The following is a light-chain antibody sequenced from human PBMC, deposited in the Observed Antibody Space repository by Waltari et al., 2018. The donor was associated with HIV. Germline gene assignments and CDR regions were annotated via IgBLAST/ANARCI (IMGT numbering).Light chain of an antibody. CDR2: KDS. J-gene: IGLJ2*01. Sequence: SYELTQPPSVSVSPGQTARITCSGDALPRQYAYWYQQQPGQAPVVVIYKDSERASGIPERFSGASSGKTVTLTISGVQAEDEADYYGQSADSSGTYPVVFGGGTKLTVL. CDR3: QSADSSGTYPVV. V-gene: IGLV3-25*03. CDR1: ALPRQY.